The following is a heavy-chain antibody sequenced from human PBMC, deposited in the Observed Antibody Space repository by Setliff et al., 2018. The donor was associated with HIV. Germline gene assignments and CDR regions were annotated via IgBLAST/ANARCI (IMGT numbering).Heavy chain of an antibody. D-gene: IGHD3-10*01. CDR3: ARGRFGELMSY. CDR2: IYYSGST. Sequence: SESLSLTCTVSGGSISSYYWSWIRQPPGKGLEWIGYIYYSGSTNYNPSLKSRVTISVDTSKTQFSLKLSSVTAADTAVYYCARGRFGELMSYWGQGTLVTVSS. V-gene: IGHV4-59*01. J-gene: IGHJ4*02. CDR1: GGSISSYY.